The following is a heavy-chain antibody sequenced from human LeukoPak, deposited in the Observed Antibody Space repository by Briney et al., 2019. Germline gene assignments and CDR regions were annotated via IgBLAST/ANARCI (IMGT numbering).Heavy chain of an antibody. CDR3: AREGRYYYDSSGYPDAFDI. J-gene: IGHJ3*02. D-gene: IGHD3-22*01. V-gene: IGHV3-48*03. CDR1: GFTFSSYE. CDR2: ISSSGSTI. Sequence: PGGSLRLSCAASGFTFSSYEMNWVRQAPGKGLEWVSYISSSGSTIYYADSVKGRFTISRDNAKNSLYLQMNSLRAEDTAVYYCAREGRYYYDSSGYPDAFDIWGQGTMVTVSS.